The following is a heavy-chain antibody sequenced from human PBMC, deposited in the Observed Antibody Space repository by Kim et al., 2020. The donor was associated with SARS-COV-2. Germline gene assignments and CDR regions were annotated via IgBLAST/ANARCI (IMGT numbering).Heavy chain of an antibody. CDR3: AKDRWERFFDS. Sequence: GGSLRLSCAASGFTFSNSGMHWVRQAPGKGLEWVAVLWSDGRNYYFKDSEKGRFTISRDESRNTLYLQMNSLRDDDTAIYYCAKDRWERFFDSWGQGTLVTVSS. CDR2: LWSDGRNY. CDR1: GFTFSNSG. V-gene: IGHV3-33*03. D-gene: IGHD1-26*01. J-gene: IGHJ4*02.